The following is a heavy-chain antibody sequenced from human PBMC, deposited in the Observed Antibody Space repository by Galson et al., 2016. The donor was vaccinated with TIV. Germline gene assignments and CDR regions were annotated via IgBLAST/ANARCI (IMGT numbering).Heavy chain of an antibody. CDR3: ARERRFCGNECYLHYFYGMDV. Sequence: SLRLSCAASGFTVSSNYMNWVRQAPGKGLEWVAITSSDGTTHYADSVKGRFTMSIDNSMNTLYLQTNSLGTEDTAVYFCARERRFCGNECYLHYFYGMDVWGHGTTVTVSS. J-gene: IGHJ6*02. D-gene: IGHD2-21*01. CDR1: GFTVSSNY. V-gene: IGHV3-66*02. CDR2: TSSDGTT.